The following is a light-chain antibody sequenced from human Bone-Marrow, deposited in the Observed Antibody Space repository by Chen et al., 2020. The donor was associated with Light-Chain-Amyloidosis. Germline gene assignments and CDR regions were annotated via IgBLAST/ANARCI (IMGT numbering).Light chain of an antibody. J-gene: IGLJ1*01. CDR2: DAS. Sequence: QSALPQPASVSGSPGQSITISCTGTSRDIGAYNLFSWYQQHPGKAPKLMIFDASNRPSGISHRFAGCRYGNTASLTISVLQPEDEADYYCSSFTSRATAYVFGSGTRVTAL. CDR1: SRDIGAYNL. CDR3: SSFTSRATAYV. V-gene: IGLV2-14*03.